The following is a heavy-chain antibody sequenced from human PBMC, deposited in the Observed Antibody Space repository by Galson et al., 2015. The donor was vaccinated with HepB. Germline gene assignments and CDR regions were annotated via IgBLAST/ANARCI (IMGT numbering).Heavy chain of an antibody. CDR1: GGTFSSYA. D-gene: IGHD6-19*01. CDR2: IIPIFGTA. Sequence: SVKVSCKASGGTFSSYAISWVRQAPGQGLEWMGGIIPIFGTANYAQKFQGRVTITADESTSTAYMELSSLRSEDTAVYYCARDLSRGSGWYSWWFDPWGQGTLVTVSS. J-gene: IGHJ5*02. CDR3: ARDLSRGSGWYSWWFDP. V-gene: IGHV1-69*13.